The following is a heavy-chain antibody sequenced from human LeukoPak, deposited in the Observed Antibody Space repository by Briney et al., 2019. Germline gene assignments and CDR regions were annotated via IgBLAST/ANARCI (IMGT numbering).Heavy chain of an antibody. CDR3: ARASYCSGGSCIIDF. Sequence: GRSLRLSCAASGFTFSSYGMHWLRQAPGKGLEWVAVIWYDGSNKYYADSVKGRFTISRDNAKNSLYLQMNSLRAEDTAVYYCARASYCSGGSCIIDFWGQGTLVTVSS. V-gene: IGHV3-33*01. J-gene: IGHJ4*02. CDR1: GFTFSSYG. CDR2: IWYDGSNK. D-gene: IGHD2-15*01.